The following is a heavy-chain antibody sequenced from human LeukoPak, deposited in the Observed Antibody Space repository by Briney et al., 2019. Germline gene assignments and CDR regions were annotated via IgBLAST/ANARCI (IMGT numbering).Heavy chain of an antibody. J-gene: IGHJ4*02. V-gene: IGHV3-15*01. CDR2: IKTKGEGGTT. CDR1: GFTFSDAW. CDR3: TTEFGGQGY. Sequence: GGSLRLSCAASGFTFSDAWMSWVRQAPGKGLEWVGRIKTKGEGGTTDYGAPVKGRFTISGDDSKNTLYLQMNNLKTEDTAVYYCTTEFGGQGYWGQGTLVTVSS. D-gene: IGHD4-23*01.